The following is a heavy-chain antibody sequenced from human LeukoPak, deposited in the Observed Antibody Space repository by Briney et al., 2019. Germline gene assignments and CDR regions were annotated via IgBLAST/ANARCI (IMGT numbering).Heavy chain of an antibody. D-gene: IGHD3-22*01. J-gene: IGHJ4*02. V-gene: IGHV4-30-2*01. CDR3: ARGDGYYDSSGYYYFDY. CDR1: GGSISSGGYS. Sequence: SETLSLTCAVSGGSISSGGYSWSWIRQPPGKGLEWIGYIYHSGSTNYSPSLKSRVTISVDTSKNQFSLKLSSVTAADTAVYYCARGDGYYDSSGYYYFDYWGQGTLVTVSS. CDR2: IYHSGST.